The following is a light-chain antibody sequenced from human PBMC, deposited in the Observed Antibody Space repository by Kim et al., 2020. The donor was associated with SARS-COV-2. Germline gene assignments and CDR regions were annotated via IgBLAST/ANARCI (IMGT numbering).Light chain of an antibody. CDR1: RNILYSYTNKNY. J-gene: IGKJ4*01. CDR2: WAS. CDR3: QQYYATPFT. Sequence: DIVMTQSPDSLAVSLGERATINCKSSRNILYSYTNKNYLAWYQQKAGQPPRLLIYWASTRESGVPDRFSGSGSGTDFTLTINSLQAEDVAVYYCQQYYATPFTFGGGTKVDIK. V-gene: IGKV4-1*01.